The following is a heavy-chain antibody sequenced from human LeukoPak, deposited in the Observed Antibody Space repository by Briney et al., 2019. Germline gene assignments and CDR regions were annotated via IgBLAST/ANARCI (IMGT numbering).Heavy chain of an antibody. CDR3: ARVNYGDERTTETDDDAFDI. J-gene: IGHJ3*02. CDR1: GGSISSYY. V-gene: IGHV4-59*08. Sequence: SETLSLTCTVSGGSISSYYWSWIRQPPGKGLEWIGYIYYSGSTNYNPSLKSRVTISVDTSKNQFSLKLSSVTAADTAVYYCARVNYGDERTTETDDDAFDIWGQGTMVTVSS. CDR2: IYYSGST. D-gene: IGHD4-17*01.